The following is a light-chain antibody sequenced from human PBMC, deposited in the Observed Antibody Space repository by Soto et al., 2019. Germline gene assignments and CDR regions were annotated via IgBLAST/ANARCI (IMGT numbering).Light chain of an antibody. V-gene: IGLV1-40*01. CDR3: QSYENILSGYV. J-gene: IGLJ1*01. CDR1: SSNIGAGYD. CDR2: VNS. Sequence: QSVLTQPPSVSGAPGQRVTISCTGSSSNIGAGYDVHWYQQLPGTAPKLLIYVNSNRPSGVPDRFSGSKSGTSASLAITGLQAEDEADYYCQSYENILSGYVFGTGTKVTVL.